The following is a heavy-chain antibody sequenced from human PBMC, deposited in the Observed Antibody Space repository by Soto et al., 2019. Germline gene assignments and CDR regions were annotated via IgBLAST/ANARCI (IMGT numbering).Heavy chain of an antibody. V-gene: IGHV4-4*02. D-gene: IGHD2-15*01. J-gene: IGHJ4*02. CDR3: ARGRMGDTYCSGGSCYSSSYFDY. CDR2: IYHSGST. CDR1: SGSISSSNW. Sequence: QVQLQESGPGLVKPSGTLSLTCAVSSGSISSSNWWSWVRQPPGKGLEWIGEIYHSGSTNYNPYRKSRVTISVDKSKNQFSLKLSSVTAADTAVYYCARGRMGDTYCSGGSCYSSSYFDYWGQGTLVTVSS.